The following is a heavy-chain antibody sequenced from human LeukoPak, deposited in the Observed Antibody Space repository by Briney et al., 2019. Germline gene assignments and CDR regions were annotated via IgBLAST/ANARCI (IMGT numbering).Heavy chain of an antibody. Sequence: SETLSLTCTVSGGSISSSSYYWGWIRQPPGKGLEWIGSIYYSGSTYYNPSLKSRVTISVDTSKNQFSLKLSSVTAADTAVYYCGMLSPPVENNWFDPWGQGTLVTVSS. J-gene: IGHJ5*02. V-gene: IGHV4-39*07. CDR1: GGSISSSSYY. CDR3: GMLSPPVENNWFDP. CDR2: IYYSGST. D-gene: IGHD6-19*01.